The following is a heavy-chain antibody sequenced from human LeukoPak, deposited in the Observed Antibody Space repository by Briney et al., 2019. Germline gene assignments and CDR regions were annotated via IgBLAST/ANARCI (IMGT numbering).Heavy chain of an antibody. CDR2: INAANGHT. V-gene: IGHV1-3*01. CDR3: ARPYIANRDWLDP. D-gene: IGHD2-15*01. J-gene: IGHJ5*02. Sequence: GASVKVSCKTSGYTFTTYAMHWVRQAPGQGLEYMGWINAANGHTKYSQKFRGRVTFNTDTYASTAYMDLSSLTSEDTAVYYCARPYIANRDWLDPWGQGTLVTVSS. CDR1: GYTFTTYA.